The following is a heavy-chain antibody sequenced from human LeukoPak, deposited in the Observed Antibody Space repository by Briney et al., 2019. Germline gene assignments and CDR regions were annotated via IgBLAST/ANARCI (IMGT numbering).Heavy chain of an antibody. CDR3: ARVPYSNPSYYYYYYMDV. Sequence: PSETLSLTCTVSGGSISSYYWSWIRQPPGKGLEWIGYIYYSGSTNYNPSLKSRVTISVDTSKNQFSLKLSSVTAADTAVYYCARVPYSNPSYYYYYYMDVWGKGTTVTVSS. V-gene: IGHV4-59*01. D-gene: IGHD4-11*01. CDR2: IYYSGST. CDR1: GGSISSYY. J-gene: IGHJ6*03.